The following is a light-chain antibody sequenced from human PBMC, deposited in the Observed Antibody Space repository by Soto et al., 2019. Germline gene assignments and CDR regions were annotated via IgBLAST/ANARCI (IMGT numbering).Light chain of an antibody. Sequence: SALTQPPSASGSPGQSVTISCTGTRSDVGGYNYVSWYQQHPGKAPKLMIYEVSKRPSGVPDRFSGSKSGNTASLTVSGLPAEDEADYYCSSFAGNNNLVFGGGTKLTVL. V-gene: IGLV2-8*01. CDR3: SSFAGNNNLV. CDR1: RSDVGGYNY. J-gene: IGLJ2*01. CDR2: EVS.